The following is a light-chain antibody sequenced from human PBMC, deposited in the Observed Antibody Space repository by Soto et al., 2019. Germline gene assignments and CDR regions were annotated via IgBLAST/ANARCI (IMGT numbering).Light chain of an antibody. J-gene: IGLJ1*01. CDR3: YSYAGNL. V-gene: IGLV2-11*01. CDR1: SSDVGGYNY. Sequence: QSALTQPRSVSGSPGQSVTISCTGTSSDVGGYNYVSWYQHHPGKAPKLMIYDVSKRPSGVPDRFSGSKSANTASLTISGLQAEDEADYYCYSYAGNLFGTGTKLTVL. CDR2: DVS.